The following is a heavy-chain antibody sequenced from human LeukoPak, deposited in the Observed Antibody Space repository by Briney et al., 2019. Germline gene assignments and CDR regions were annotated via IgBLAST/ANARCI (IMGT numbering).Heavy chain of an antibody. CDR2: IYPGESDT. V-gene: IGHV5-51*01. J-gene: IGHJ4*02. Sequence: GEALKISCKGSGCSFTGYWIGWVRQMPGKGLEWMGIIYPGESDTRYSPSFQGQVTISVDKSISTAYLQWSSLKASDTAMYYCARQDGSAWYYFDYWGQGTLVTVSS. CDR3: ARQDGSAWYYFDY. D-gene: IGHD6-19*01. CDR1: GCSFTGYW.